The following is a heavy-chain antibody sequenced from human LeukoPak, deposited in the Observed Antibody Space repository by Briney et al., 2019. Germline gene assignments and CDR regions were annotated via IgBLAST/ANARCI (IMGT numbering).Heavy chain of an antibody. V-gene: IGHV3-30*01. CDR2: ISYDGSNK. Sequence: GRSLRLSCAASGFTFSSYAMHWVRQAPGKGLEWVAVISYDGSNKYYADSVKGRFTISRDNSKNTLYLQMNSLRAEDTAVYYCARDIPPDYWGQGTLVTVSS. CDR1: GFTFSSYA. D-gene: IGHD2-21*01. CDR3: ARDIPPDY. J-gene: IGHJ4*02.